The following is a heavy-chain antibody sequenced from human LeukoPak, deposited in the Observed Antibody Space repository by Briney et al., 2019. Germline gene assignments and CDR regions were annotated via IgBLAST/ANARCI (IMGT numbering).Heavy chain of an antibody. J-gene: IGHJ4*02. CDR1: GGSISSGSYY. Sequence: SQTLSLTSTVSGGSISSGSYYWSWIRQPAGKGLEWIGRIYTSGSTNYNPSLKSRVTISVDTSKNQFSLKLSSVTAADTAVYYCAREIRGYSGYGGLVDYWGQGTLVTVSS. CDR2: IYTSGST. CDR3: AREIRGYSGYGGLVDY. V-gene: IGHV4-61*02. D-gene: IGHD5-12*01.